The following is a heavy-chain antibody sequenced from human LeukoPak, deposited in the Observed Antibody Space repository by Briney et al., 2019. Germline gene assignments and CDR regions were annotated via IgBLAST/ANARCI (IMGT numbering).Heavy chain of an antibody. CDR2: INHSGST. CDR1: GGSFSGYY. CDR3: ARTVAAAGTGFDY. D-gene: IGHD6-13*01. J-gene: IGHJ4*02. V-gene: IGHV4-34*01. Sequence: SETLSPTCAVYGGSFSGYYWSWIRQPPGKGLEWIGEINHSGSTNYNPSLKSRVTISVDTSKNQFSLKLSSVTAADTAVYYCARTVAAAGTGFDYWGQGTLVTVSS.